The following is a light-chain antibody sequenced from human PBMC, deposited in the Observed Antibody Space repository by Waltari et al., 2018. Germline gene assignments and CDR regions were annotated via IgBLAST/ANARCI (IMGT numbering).Light chain of an antibody. CDR3: QQYYSAPT. CDR1: QTILDTYNNKYC. V-gene: IGKV4-1*01. J-gene: IGKJ4*01. Sequence: DIVMTQSPDSLSVSLGERATINCWSRQTILDTYNNKYCLAWYQQKPGQPPKLLFSWAFIRESGVPDRFSGSGSGTDFALTISSVQAEDVAVYYCQQYYSAPTFGGGTKLQIK. CDR2: WAF.